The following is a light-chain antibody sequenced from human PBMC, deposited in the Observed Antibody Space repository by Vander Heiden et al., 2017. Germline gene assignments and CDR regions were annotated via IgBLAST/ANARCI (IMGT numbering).Light chain of an antibody. J-gene: IGKJ2*01. V-gene: IGKV2-30*01. CDR1: QSLVYSDGNSY. Sequence: DVVMTQSPLSLPVTLGQPASISCRSGQSLVYSDGNSYLHWFHQRPGQSPRPLIYQVSSRYGGVPDRISSSASGADITLTISMVDAEDVGVYYFREGKHWPQTFGQGTKVEIE. CDR3: REGKHWPQT. CDR2: QVS.